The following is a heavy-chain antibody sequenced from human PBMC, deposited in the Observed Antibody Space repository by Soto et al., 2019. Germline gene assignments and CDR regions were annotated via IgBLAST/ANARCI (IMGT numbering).Heavy chain of an antibody. D-gene: IGHD2-8*01. CDR3: AKNGHLPYCYYCMDV. V-gene: IGHV1-18*01. CDR1: GYTFTRYG. Sequence: QGQLVQAGPEVKKPGASVKVSCKASGYTFTRYGISWVRQAPGQGLEWMGWISGYNRDTNYEQKVQGRVTMTIDTSTSTACRQCSSLTSVATALYCCAKNGHLPYCYYCMDVW. J-gene: IGHJ6*01. CDR2: ISGYNRDT.